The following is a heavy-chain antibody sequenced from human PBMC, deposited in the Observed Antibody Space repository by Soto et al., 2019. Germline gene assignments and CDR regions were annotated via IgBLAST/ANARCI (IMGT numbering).Heavy chain of an antibody. V-gene: IGHV4-30-4*01. Sequence: ASETLSLTCTVSGGSISSGDYYWSWIRQPPGKGLEWIGYIYYSGSTYYNPSLKSRVTISVDTSKNQFSLKLSSVTAADTAVYYCARHNYGSGSTYFDYWGQGTLVTVSS. CDR2: IYYSGST. CDR3: ARHNYGSGSTYFDY. D-gene: IGHD3-10*01. CDR1: GGSISSGDYY. J-gene: IGHJ4*02.